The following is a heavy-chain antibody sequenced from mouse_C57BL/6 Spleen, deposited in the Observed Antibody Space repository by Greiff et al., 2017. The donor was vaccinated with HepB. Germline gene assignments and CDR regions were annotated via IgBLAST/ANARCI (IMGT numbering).Heavy chain of an antibody. J-gene: IGHJ2*01. CDR3: ARRGTVVAIDY. V-gene: IGHV1-82*01. CDR1: GYAFSSSW. CDR2: IYPGDGDT. D-gene: IGHD1-1*01. Sequence: QVQLQQSGPELVKPGASVKISCKASGYAFSSSWMNWVKQRPGKGLEWIGRIYPGDGDTNYNWKFKGKATLTADKSSSTAYMQLSSLTSEDSAVYFCARRGTVVAIDYWGQGTTLTVSS.